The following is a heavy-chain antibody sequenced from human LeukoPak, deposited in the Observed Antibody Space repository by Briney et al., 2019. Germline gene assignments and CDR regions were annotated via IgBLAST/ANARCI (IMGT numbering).Heavy chain of an antibody. D-gene: IGHD2-2*02. CDR3: ARVADLGYCSSTSCYTLKRHFDY. Sequence: PSETLSLTCTVSGDSITSDDYYWSWHRQPPGLGREWIGYICYSGTTYYNPSHKSRVTISVDTSKNQFSLKLSSVTAADTAVYYCARVADLGYCSSTSCYTLKRHFDYWGQGTLVTVSS. J-gene: IGHJ4*02. V-gene: IGHV4-30-4*08. CDR2: ICYSGTT. CDR1: GDSITSDDYY.